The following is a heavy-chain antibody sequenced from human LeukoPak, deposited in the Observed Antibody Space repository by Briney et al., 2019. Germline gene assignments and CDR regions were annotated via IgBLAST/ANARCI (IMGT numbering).Heavy chain of an antibody. D-gene: IGHD4-11*01. CDR2: VSAYNGNT. J-gene: IGHJ4*02. V-gene: IGHV1-18*01. CDR3: ARGGAGSDSILFDY. Sequence: ASVKVSCKASGYXFTSYGISGVRQAPGQGLEWMGWVSAYNGNTKYAQNFQGRVTMTTDTSTSTAYMELRSLRSDDTAVFYCARGGAGSDSILFDYWGQGPLVTVSS. CDR1: GYXFTSYG.